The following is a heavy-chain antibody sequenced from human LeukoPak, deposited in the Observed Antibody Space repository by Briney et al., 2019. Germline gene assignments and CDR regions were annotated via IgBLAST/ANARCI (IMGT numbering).Heavy chain of an antibody. J-gene: IGHJ3*02. CDR1: NYTFIRYG. D-gene: IGHD3-22*01. V-gene: IGHV1-18*01. CDR3: ARVLLGGYYYDSSGYHAFDI. CDR2: ISAYNGNT. Sequence: GASVKVSCKASNYTFIRYGISWVRQAPGQGLEWMGWISAYNGNTNYAQKLQGRVTMTTDTSTSTAYMELRSLRSDDTAVYYCARVLLGGYYYDSSGYHAFDIWGQGTMVTVSS.